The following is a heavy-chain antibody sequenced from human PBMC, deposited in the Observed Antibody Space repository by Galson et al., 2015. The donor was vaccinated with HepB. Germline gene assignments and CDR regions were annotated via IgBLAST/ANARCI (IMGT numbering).Heavy chain of an antibody. CDR1: GGSFSGYY. Sequence: LSLTCAVYGGSFSGYYWSWIRQPPGKGLEWIGEINHSGSTNYNPSLKSRVTISVDTSKNQFSLKLSSVTAADTAVYYCARVGRYPYYDFWSGYYFWFDPWGQGTLVTVSS. CDR2: INHSGST. V-gene: IGHV4-34*01. J-gene: IGHJ5*02. D-gene: IGHD3-3*01. CDR3: ARVGRYPYYDFWSGYYFWFDP.